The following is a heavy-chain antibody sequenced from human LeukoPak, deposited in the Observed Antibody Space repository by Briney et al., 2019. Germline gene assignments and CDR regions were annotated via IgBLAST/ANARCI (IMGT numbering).Heavy chain of an antibody. J-gene: IGHJ5*02. CDR1: GYTLTSYG. V-gene: IGHV1-18*01. CDR3: ARGSTMVRGVISNWFDP. Sequence: GASVKVSCKASGYTLTSYGISWVRQAPGQGLEWMGWISAYNGNTNYAQKLQGRVTMTTDTSTSTAYMELRSLRSDDTAVYYCARGSTMVRGVISNWFDPWGQGTLVTVSS. CDR2: ISAYNGNT. D-gene: IGHD3-10*01.